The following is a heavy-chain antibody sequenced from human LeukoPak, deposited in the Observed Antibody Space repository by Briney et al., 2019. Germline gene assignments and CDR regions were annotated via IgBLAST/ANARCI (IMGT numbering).Heavy chain of an antibody. D-gene: IGHD3-10*01. Sequence: GGSLRLSCAASGFTFDDYAMHWVRQAPGKGLEWVSLISWDGGSTYYADSVKGRFSISRDNSKNSLYLQMNSLRAEDTALYYCAKDMAAYYYASGNIDYWGQGTLVTVSS. V-gene: IGHV3-43D*03. J-gene: IGHJ4*02. CDR2: ISWDGGST. CDR1: GFTFDDYA. CDR3: AKDMAAYYYASGNIDY.